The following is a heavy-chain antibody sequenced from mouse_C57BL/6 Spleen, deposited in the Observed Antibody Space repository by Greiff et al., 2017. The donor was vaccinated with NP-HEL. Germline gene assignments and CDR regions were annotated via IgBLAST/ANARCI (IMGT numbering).Heavy chain of an antibody. CDR2: IDPETGGT. Sequence: QVQLKESGAELVRPGASVTLSCKASGYTFTDYEMHWVKQTPVHGLEWIGAIDPETGGTAYNQKFKGKAILTADKSSSTAYMELRSLTSEDSAVYYCTRGIYYYGSSYLSWFAYWGQGTLVTVSA. J-gene: IGHJ3*01. CDR3: TRGIYYYGSSYLSWFAY. CDR1: GYTFTDYE. D-gene: IGHD1-1*01. V-gene: IGHV1-15*01.